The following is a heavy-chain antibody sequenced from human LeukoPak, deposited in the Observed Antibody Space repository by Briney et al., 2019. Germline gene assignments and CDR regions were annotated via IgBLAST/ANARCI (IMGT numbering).Heavy chain of an antibody. CDR1: GGTFSSYA. Sequence: ASVKVSCKASGGTFSSYAISWVRQAPGQGLEWMGWISAYNGNTNYAQKLQGRVTMTTDTSTSTAYMELRSLRSDDTAVYYCARFGDSSGYYYDPLDYWGQGTLVTVSS. CDR3: ARFGDSSGYYYDPLDY. D-gene: IGHD3-22*01. J-gene: IGHJ4*02. V-gene: IGHV1-18*01. CDR2: ISAYNGNT.